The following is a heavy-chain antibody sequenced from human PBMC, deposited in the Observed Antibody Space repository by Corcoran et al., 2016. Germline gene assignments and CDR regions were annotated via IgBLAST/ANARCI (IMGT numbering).Heavy chain of an antibody. V-gene: IGHV1-69*01. D-gene: IGHD3-16*01. CDR1: GGTFSSYA. CDR3: ARTLCGWYLGEYYFDY. J-gene: IGHJ4*02. CDR2: IIPIFGTA. Sequence: QVQLVQSGAEVKKPGSSVKVSCKASGGTFSSYAISWVRQAPGQGLEWMGGIIPIFGTANYAQKFQGRVTINADESTSTAYMELSSLRSEDTAVYYCARTLCGWYLGEYYFDYWGQGTLVTVAS.